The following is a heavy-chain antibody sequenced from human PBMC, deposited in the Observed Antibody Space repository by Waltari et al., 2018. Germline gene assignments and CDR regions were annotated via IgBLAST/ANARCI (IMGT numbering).Heavy chain of an antibody. CDR1: GGSISSGSYY. CDR2: IYTSGST. V-gene: IGHV4-61*02. D-gene: IGHD5-12*01. J-gene: IGHJ4*02. Sequence: QVQLQESGPGLVKPSQTLSLTCTVSGGSISSGSYYWSWIRQPAGKGLEWIGRIYTSGSTTYNPPLRSRVTISVDTSKTQSSLKLSSVTAADTAVYYCARTPTVIVATRGYFDYWGQGTLVTVSS. CDR3: ARTPTVIVATRGYFDY.